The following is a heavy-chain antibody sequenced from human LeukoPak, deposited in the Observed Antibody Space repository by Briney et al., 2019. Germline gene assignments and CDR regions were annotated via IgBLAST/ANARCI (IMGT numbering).Heavy chain of an antibody. D-gene: IGHD5-24*01. V-gene: IGHV4-4*02. CDR1: SGSICSSTW. J-gene: IGHJ4*02. Sequence: SGTLSLTCAVSSGSICSSTWWSWVRQPPGKGLEWIGEINHSGSTHYTPSLKSRVTISVDTSDNKFSLKMISVTAADAAVYYCALGYNDIWELWGRGTLVTVSS. CDR3: ALGYNDIWEL. CDR2: INHSGST.